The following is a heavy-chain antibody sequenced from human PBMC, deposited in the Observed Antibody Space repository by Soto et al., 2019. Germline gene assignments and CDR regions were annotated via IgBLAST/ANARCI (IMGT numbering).Heavy chain of an antibody. J-gene: IGHJ4*02. Sequence: GGSLRLSCAASGFTFSSYAMHWVRQAPGKGLEWVAVISYDGSNKYYADSVKGRFTISRDNSKNTLYLQMNSLRAEDTAVYYCARDIELLWLFDYWGQGTLVTVSS. CDR3: ARDIELLWLFDY. V-gene: IGHV3-30-3*01. CDR2: ISYDGSNK. D-gene: IGHD3-10*01. CDR1: GFTFSSYA.